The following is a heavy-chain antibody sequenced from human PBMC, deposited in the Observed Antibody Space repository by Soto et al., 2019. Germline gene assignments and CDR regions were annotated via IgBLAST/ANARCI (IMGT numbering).Heavy chain of an antibody. Sequence: ASETLSLTCTVSGGSISGTPSYWAWIGQPPGRGLEWVGSTYFGGSTYYNPSLKSRVSISVDTSKNQISLKVNPATATDTAVYFCARPRHHTAMVFDYWGQGTLVTV. CDR2: TYFGGST. CDR1: GGSISGTPSY. CDR3: ARPRHHTAMVFDY. J-gene: IGHJ4*01. V-gene: IGHV4-39*01. D-gene: IGHD5-18*01.